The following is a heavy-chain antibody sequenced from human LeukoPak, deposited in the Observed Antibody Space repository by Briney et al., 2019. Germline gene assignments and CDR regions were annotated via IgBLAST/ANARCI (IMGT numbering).Heavy chain of an antibody. CDR3: ARHWASGYSGYDHTSYYFDY. D-gene: IGHD5-12*01. J-gene: IGHJ4*02. Sequence: PSETLSLTCTVSGGSISSYYWGWVRHPPGKGLEWLGYIYYSGSTHYNPSLKSRVTISVETSKNQFSLKLSSVTAADTAVYYCARHWASGYSGYDHTSYYFDYWGQGTLVTGSS. V-gene: IGHV4-59*08. CDR2: IYYSGST. CDR1: GGSISSYY.